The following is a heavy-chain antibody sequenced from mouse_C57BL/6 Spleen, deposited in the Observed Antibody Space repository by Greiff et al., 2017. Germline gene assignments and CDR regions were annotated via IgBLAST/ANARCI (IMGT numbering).Heavy chain of an antibody. CDR1: GFSITSGYY. V-gene: IGHV3-6*01. Sequence: ESGPGLVKPSQSLSLTCSVTGFSITSGYYWNWIRQFPGNNLEWMGYISYDGSNNYNPSLKNRISITRDTSKNQFFLKLNSVTTEDTATYYSTRDRGYDYDEAMDYWGQGTSVTVSS. J-gene: IGHJ4*01. D-gene: IGHD2-4*01. CDR3: TRDRGYDYDEAMDY. CDR2: ISYDGSN.